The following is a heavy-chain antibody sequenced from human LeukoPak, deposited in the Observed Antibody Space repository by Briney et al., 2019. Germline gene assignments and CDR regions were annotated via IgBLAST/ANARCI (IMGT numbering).Heavy chain of an antibody. D-gene: IGHD1-1*01. J-gene: IGHJ4*02. CDR3: ARASNRNSINFDY. Sequence: GGSLRLSCAASGFAFSSYWMHWVRQAPGKGLVWVSRLNSDGSSTSYADSVKGRFTISRDNAETTLHLQMNNLSAEDTAVYYCARASNRNSINFDYWGQGALVTVSS. CDR2: LNSDGSST. V-gene: IGHV3-74*01. CDR1: GFAFSSYW.